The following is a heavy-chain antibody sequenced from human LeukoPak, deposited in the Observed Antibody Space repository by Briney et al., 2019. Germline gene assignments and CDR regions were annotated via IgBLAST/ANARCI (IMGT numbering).Heavy chain of an antibody. CDR3: ARGDYDFWSGSTPNAFDI. CDR1: GGSFSGYY. J-gene: IGHJ3*02. Sequence: SETLSLTCAVYGGSFSGYYWSWIRQPPGKGLEWIGEINHSGSTNYNPSLKSRVTISVDTSKNQFSLKLSSVTAADTAVYYCARGDYDFWSGSTPNAFDIWGRGTMVTVSS. CDR2: INHSGST. V-gene: IGHV4-34*01. D-gene: IGHD3-3*01.